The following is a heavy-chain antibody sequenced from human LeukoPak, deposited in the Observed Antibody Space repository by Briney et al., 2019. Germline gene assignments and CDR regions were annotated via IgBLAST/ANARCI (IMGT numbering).Heavy chain of an antibody. V-gene: IGHV3-21*01. CDR1: GFIFSNYS. J-gene: IGHJ4*02. D-gene: IGHD5-18*01. CDR2: ISSRSSYR. CDR3: ARDLGSVVDTAMDSYYFDY. Sequence: GGSLRLSCVASGFIFSNYSMNWVRQAPGKGLEWVSSISSRSSYRYYADSVTGRFTISRDNAKNSVSLQMNSLGAEDTAVYYCARDLGSVVDTAMDSYYFDYWGQGTLVTVSS.